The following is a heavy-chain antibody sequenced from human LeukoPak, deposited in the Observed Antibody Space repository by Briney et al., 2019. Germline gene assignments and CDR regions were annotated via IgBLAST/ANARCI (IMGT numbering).Heavy chain of an antibody. J-gene: IGHJ4*02. D-gene: IGHD1-1*01. Sequence: SETLSLTCAVSGGSISSSNWWSWVRQPPGKGLEWIGEIYHSGSTNYNPSLKSRVTISVDKSENQFSLKLSSVTAADTAVYYCARATRDWNDGWGQGTLVTVSS. CDR3: ARATRDWNDG. V-gene: IGHV4-4*02. CDR1: GGSISSSNW. CDR2: IYHSGST.